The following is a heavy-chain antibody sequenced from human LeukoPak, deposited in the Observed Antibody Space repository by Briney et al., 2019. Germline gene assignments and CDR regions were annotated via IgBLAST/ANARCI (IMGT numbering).Heavy chain of an antibody. CDR2: IWNDGSNK. V-gene: IGHV3-33*01. CDR3: AREFKRITILYYFDY. D-gene: IGHD3-9*01. CDR1: GFTFSSYG. Sequence: GGSLRLSCAASGFTFSSYGMHCVRQAPGKGLEWVAVIWNDGSNKYYADSVKGRFTISRDNSKNTVYLQMNSLRAEDTAVYYCAREFKRITILYYFDYRGQGTLVTVSS. J-gene: IGHJ4*02.